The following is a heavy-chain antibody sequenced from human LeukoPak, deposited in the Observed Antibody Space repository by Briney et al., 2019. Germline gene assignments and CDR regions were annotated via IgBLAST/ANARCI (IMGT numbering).Heavy chain of an antibody. CDR2: ITPIFGTA. V-gene: IGHV1-69*06. Sequence: ASVKVSCKASGGTFSSYAISWVRQAPGQGLEWMGGITPIFGTANYAQKFRGRVTITADKSTRTAYMELSSLRSEDTAVYYCARVGDTAMVNYYYYMDVWGKGTTVTVSS. CDR3: ARVGDTAMVNYYYYMDV. CDR1: GGTFSSYA. D-gene: IGHD5-18*01. J-gene: IGHJ6*03.